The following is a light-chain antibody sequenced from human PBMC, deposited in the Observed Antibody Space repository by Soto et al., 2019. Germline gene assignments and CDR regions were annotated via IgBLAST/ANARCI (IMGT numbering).Light chain of an antibody. V-gene: IGLV2-14*03. CDR1: SSDVGAYNY. Sequence: QSVLTQPASVSGSPGQSITISCTGTSSDVGAYNYVSWYQHHPGKAPKLMIYDVSDRPSGVSNRFSGSKSGNTASLTISGLQAEDEADYYCSSYTSSSLVIFGGGTKLTVL. CDR3: SSYTSSSLVI. J-gene: IGLJ2*01. CDR2: DVS.